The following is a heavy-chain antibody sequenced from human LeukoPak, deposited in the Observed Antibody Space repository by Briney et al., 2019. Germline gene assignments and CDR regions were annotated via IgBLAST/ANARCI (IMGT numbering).Heavy chain of an antibody. D-gene: IGHD1-26*01. CDR1: GFTFSSYG. J-gene: IGHJ4*02. CDR3: AKDGVAGGSGSYQRPYY. CDR2: IRYDGSNK. V-gene: IGHV3-30*02. Sequence: PGGSLRPSCAASGFTFSSYGMHWVRQAPGKGLEWVAFIRYDGSNKYYADSVKGRFTISRDNSKNTLYLQMNSLRAEDTAVYYCAKDGVAGGSGSYQRPYYWGQGTLVTVSS.